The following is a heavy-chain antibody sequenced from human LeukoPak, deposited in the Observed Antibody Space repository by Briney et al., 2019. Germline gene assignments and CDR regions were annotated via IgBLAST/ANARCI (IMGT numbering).Heavy chain of an antibody. D-gene: IGHD3-3*01. V-gene: IGHV3-23*01. CDR3: ARDPPLLGFWSGYPRPYYYMDV. Sequence: PGGSLRLSCAASGFIFSNYAMSWVRQAPGKGLQWVSAFSGSGGSTYYADSVKGRFTISRDNSKNTLYLQMNSLRAEDTAVYYCARDPPLLGFWSGYPRPYYYMDVWGKGTTVTVSS. CDR1: GFIFSNYA. J-gene: IGHJ6*03. CDR2: FSGSGGST.